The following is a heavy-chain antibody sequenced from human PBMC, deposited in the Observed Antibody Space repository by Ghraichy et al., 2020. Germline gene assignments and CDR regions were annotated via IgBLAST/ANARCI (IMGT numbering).Heavy chain of an antibody. Sequence: SETLSLTCTVSGGSISSSSYYWGWIRQPPGKGLEWIGSIYYSGSTYYNPSLKSRVTISVDTSKNQFSLKLSSVTAADTAVYYCAREAEDYYDSSGYCDYWGQGTLVTVSS. CDR3: AREAEDYYDSSGYCDY. V-gene: IGHV4-39*07. CDR2: IYYSGST. CDR1: GGSISSSSYY. D-gene: IGHD3-22*01. J-gene: IGHJ4*02.